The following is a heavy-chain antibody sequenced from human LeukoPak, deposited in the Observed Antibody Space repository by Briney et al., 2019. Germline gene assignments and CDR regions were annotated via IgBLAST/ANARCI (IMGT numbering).Heavy chain of an antibody. Sequence: QPGGSLRLSCAASGFTFSSNWMHWVCQGPGKGLVWVSRISSDGSSTTYADSVKGRFTISRDNAKNTLYLQMNSLRAEDTAVYYCSRASSSVPNLLDYWGQGTLVTVSS. V-gene: IGHV3-74*01. CDR3: SRASSSVPNLLDY. CDR1: GFTFSSNW. CDR2: ISSDGSST. J-gene: IGHJ4*02. D-gene: IGHD6-19*01.